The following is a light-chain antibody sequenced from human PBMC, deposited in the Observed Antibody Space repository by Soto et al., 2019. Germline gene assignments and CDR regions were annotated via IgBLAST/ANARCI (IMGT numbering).Light chain of an antibody. CDR1: QNINTY. V-gene: IGKV1-39*01. J-gene: IGKJ3*01. CDR3: QQTSTAPFT. CDR2: DAS. Sequence: DIQMTQSPSSLSASVGDRVTITCRASQNINTYLNWYQQKPGKAPKLLIFDASNLQSGVPSRFSGSGSRTDFTLTISSLEPEDFATYYCQQTSTAPFTFGPGTKVDI.